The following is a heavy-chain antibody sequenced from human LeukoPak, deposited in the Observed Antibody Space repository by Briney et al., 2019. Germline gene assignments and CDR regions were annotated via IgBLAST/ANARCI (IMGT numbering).Heavy chain of an antibody. CDR1: GYTFTGYY. J-gene: IGHJ5*02. V-gene: IGHV1-2*06. D-gene: IGHD3-10*01. CDR3: ARVPIPYGSGSYYKGGGGWFDP. Sequence: ASVKVSCKASGYTFTGYYMHWVRQAPGQGLEWMGRINPNSGGTNYAQKFQGRGTMTRDTSISTAYMERARLRSDDTAVYYCARVPIPYGSGSYYKGGGGWFDPWVQGTLVTVSS. CDR2: INPNSGGT.